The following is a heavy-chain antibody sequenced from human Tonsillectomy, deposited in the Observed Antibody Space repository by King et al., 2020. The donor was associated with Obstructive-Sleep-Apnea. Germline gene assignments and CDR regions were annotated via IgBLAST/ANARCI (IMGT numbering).Heavy chain of an antibody. Sequence: VQLVESGGGVVQPGGSLRLSCAASGFTFGSYGMHWVRQAPGKGLEWVAFIRYDGSNKYYVDSVKGRFTISRDNSKNTLYLQMNSLRAEDTALYYRSSGSHDYWGQGTLVTVSS. J-gene: IGHJ4*02. CDR1: GFTFGSYG. CDR2: IRYDGSNK. V-gene: IGHV3-30*02. CDR3: SSGSHDY. D-gene: IGHD3-22*01.